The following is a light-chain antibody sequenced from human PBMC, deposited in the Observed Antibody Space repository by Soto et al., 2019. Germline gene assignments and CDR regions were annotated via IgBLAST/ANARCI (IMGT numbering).Light chain of an antibody. Sequence: EIVMTQSPATLSVSPGERATLSCRASQSVSGNLAWYQQKPGQAPRLLIYGASTRATGIPARFSGSGSGTEFTLTLSSLQSEDFAVYYCQQYNKWPPITFGQGTRLEIK. J-gene: IGKJ5*01. V-gene: IGKV3-15*01. CDR1: QSVSGN. CDR2: GAS. CDR3: QQYNKWPPIT.